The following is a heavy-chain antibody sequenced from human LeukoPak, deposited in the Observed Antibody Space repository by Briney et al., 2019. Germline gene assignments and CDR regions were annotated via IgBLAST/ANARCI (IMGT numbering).Heavy chain of an antibody. CDR2: IYSGGST. CDR3: ARASGSSLYFDT. V-gene: IGHV3-53*05. CDR1: GFTFSSNS. D-gene: IGHD1-26*01. Sequence: GGSLRLSCAASGFTFSSNSMSWVRQAPGKGLEWVSVIYSGGSTYYGDSVKGRFTISRDNSKNTLYLQMNSLRPEDTAVYYCARASGSSLYFDTWGQGTLVTVSS. J-gene: IGHJ4*02.